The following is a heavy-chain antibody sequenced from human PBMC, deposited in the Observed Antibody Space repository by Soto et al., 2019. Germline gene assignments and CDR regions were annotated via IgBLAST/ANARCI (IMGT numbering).Heavy chain of an antibody. CDR1: GGSISSSSYY. V-gene: IGHV4-39*01. CDR3: ARRITIFGVVPKDYFDY. J-gene: IGHJ4*02. CDR2: IYYSGST. Sequence: SETLSLTCTVSGGSISSSSYYWGWIRQPPGKGLEWIGSIYYSGSTYYNPSLKSRVTISVDTSKNQFSLKLSSVTAADTAVYYCARRITIFGVVPKDYFDYWGQGTLVTVSS. D-gene: IGHD3-3*01.